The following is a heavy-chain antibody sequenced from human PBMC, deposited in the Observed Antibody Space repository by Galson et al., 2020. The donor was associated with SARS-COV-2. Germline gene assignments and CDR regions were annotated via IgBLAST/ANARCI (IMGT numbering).Heavy chain of an antibody. J-gene: IGHJ4*02. CDR3: ARLPSSWGNFFDF. V-gene: IGHV4-38-2*02. Sequence: SETLSLTCSASGYSISSGYYWGWIRQSREKGLEWIGSIYHYGSVYYSPSLQSRVAISVDTLRNQFSLRVNSVTAADTAVYYCARLPSSWGNFFDFWGQGILVTVSS. CDR1: GYSISSGYY. CDR2: IYHYGSV. D-gene: IGHD3-16*01.